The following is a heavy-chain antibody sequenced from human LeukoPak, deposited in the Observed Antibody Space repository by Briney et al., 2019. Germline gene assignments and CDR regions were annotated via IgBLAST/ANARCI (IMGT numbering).Heavy chain of an antibody. V-gene: IGHV1-2*02. J-gene: IGHJ4*02. D-gene: IGHD3-22*01. Sequence: ASVKVSCKASGYTFTGYYMHWVRQAPGQGLEWMGWINPNSGGTNYAQKFQGRVTMTRDTSISTAYMELSRLRSDDTAVYYCARDSAYDSSGYYYYWGQGPLVSVSS. CDR3: ARDSAYDSSGYYYY. CDR1: GYTFTGYY. CDR2: INPNSGGT.